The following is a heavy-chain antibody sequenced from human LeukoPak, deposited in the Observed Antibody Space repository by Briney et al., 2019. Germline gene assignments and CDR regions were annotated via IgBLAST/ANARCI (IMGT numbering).Heavy chain of an antibody. V-gene: IGHV3-7*05. CDR2: IKEDGSEI. Sequence: GGSLRLSCAACGFTFTTYSMTWVRQAPGRGLEWVARIKEDGSEIYYVDSVKGRFTISRDNAKKSLYLQMNSLRAEDTAVYYCAREWWYLDYWGQGTLVTVSS. D-gene: IGHD2-15*01. CDR3: AREWWYLDY. CDR1: GFTFTTYS. J-gene: IGHJ4*02.